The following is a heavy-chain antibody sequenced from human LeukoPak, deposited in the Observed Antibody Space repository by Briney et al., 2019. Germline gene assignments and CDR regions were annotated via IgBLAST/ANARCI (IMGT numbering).Heavy chain of an antibody. CDR2: ISSSSSYI. Sequence: GGSLRLSCAASGFTFSSYNMNWVRQAPGKGLEWVSSISSSSSYIYYADSVKGRFTISRDNAKNSLYLQVNSLRAEDTAVYYCARDGTAVGINYDYWGQGTLVTVSS. D-gene: IGHD6-13*01. CDR3: ARDGTAVGINYDY. CDR1: GFTFSSYN. J-gene: IGHJ4*02. V-gene: IGHV3-21*04.